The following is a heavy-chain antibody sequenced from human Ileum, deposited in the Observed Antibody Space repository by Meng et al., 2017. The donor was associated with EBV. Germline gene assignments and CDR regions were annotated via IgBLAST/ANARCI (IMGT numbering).Heavy chain of an antibody. CDR3: AKNGEKYFEY. J-gene: IGHJ4*02. Sequence: VLLGVSGPALVDPSRSRSPPCSVSGGSIRVINWWSWVRKSPEKGLEWIGEMSDSGITHYNPSLKSRVTISADKSNNQFSLKLTSVTSADTAVYFCAKNGEKYFEYWGQGTLVTVSS. V-gene: IGHV4-4*02. CDR2: MSDSGIT. CDR1: GGSIRVINW.